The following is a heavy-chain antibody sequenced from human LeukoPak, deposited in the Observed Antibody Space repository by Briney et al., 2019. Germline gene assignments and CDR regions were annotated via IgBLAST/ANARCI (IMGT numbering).Heavy chain of an antibody. CDR2: IYSGGST. V-gene: IGHV3-66*02. D-gene: IGHD1-14*01. Sequence: GGSLRLSCAASGFTVSSNYMSWVRQAPGKGLEWVSVIYSGGSTYYADSVKGRFTISRDNSKNTLYLQMNSLGAEDTAVYYCARVVRGKTNYWGQGTLVTVSS. J-gene: IGHJ4*02. CDR3: ARVVRGKTNY. CDR1: GFTVSSNY.